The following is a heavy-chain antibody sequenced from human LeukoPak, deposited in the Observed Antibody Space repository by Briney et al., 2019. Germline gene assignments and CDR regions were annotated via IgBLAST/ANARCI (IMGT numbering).Heavy chain of an antibody. V-gene: IGHV4-39*01. CDR1: GGSISSSSYY. J-gene: IGHJ2*01. CDR2: INHSGST. D-gene: IGHD4-23*01. Sequence: SETLSLSCTVSGGSISSSSYYWGRIRQPPGKGLEWIGEINHSGSTNYNPSLKSRVTISVDTSKNQFSLKLSSVTAADTAVYYCARHNPIRWSPWYFDLWGRGTLVTVSS. CDR3: ARHNPIRWSPWYFDL.